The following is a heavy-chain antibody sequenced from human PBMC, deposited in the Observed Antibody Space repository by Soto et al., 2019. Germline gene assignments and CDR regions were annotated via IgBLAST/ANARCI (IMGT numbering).Heavy chain of an antibody. V-gene: IGHV3-48*02. CDR2: ISSSSSSI. D-gene: IGHD6-25*01. CDR3: ARGGSDRPGY. CDR1: EFTFKNYG. Sequence: EVQLVESGGGLVQPGGSLRLSCVASEFTFKNYGMNWVRQAPGKGLEWVSYISSSSSSIDYADSVKGRFTISRDNAKSSLYLQMNSLRDEDTAVYYCARGGSDRPGYWGQGTLVTVSS. J-gene: IGHJ4*02.